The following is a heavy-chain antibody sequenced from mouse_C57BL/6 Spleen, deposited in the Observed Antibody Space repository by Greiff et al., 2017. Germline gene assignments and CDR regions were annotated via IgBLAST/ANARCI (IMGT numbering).Heavy chain of an antibody. D-gene: IGHD1-1*01. Sequence: QVQLQQPGAELVKPEASVKLSCKASGYTFTSYWMHWVKQRPGQGLEWIGMIHPNSGSTNYNEKFKSKATLTVDKSSSTAYMQLSSLTSEDSAVYYCARDYGSRYFDVWGTGTTVTVSS. J-gene: IGHJ1*03. CDR2: IHPNSGST. V-gene: IGHV1-64*01. CDR3: ARDYGSRYFDV. CDR1: GYTFTSYW.